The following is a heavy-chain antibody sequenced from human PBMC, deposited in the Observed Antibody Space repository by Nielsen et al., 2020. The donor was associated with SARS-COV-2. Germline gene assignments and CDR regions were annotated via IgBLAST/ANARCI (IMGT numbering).Heavy chain of an antibody. CDR3: ARDYGYAGIVVVVAALVGDYGMDV. J-gene: IGHJ6*02. CDR1: GFTFSSYW. CDR2: INSDGSST. V-gene: IGHV3-74*01. Sequence: GGSLRLSCAASGFTFSSYWMHWVRPAPGKGLVWVSRINSDGSSTSYADSVKGRFTISRDNAKNTLYLQMNSLRAEDTAVYYCARDYGYAGIVVVVAALVGDYGMDVWGQGTTVTVSS. D-gene: IGHD2-15*01.